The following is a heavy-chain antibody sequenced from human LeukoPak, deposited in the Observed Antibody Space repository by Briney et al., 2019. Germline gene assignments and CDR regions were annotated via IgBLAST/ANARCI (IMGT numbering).Heavy chain of an antibody. Sequence: KPSETLSLTCTVSGGSISSYYWSWIRQPPGKGLEWIGYIYYSGSTNYNPSLKSRVTISVDTSKNQFSLKLSSVTAADTAVYYCASSPRPYYYYYMDVWGKGTTVTVYS. CDR2: IYYSGST. V-gene: IGHV4-59*01. J-gene: IGHJ6*03. CDR1: GGSISSYY. CDR3: ASSPRPYYYYYMDV.